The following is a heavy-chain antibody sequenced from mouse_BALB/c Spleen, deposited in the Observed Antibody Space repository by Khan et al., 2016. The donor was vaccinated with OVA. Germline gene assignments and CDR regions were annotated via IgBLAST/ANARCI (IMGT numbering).Heavy chain of an antibody. D-gene: IGHD2-2*01. Sequence: VQLKESGPELMKPGASVKISCKASGFSFTSYYIHWVMQSHGKSLEWIGYIDPFSDTTTYNQKFKGMATLTVDKSSSTAYIHLSNLTSEDSAVYCCTRHGYVAWFTYWGQGTLVTVSA. CDR1: GFSFTSYY. J-gene: IGHJ3*01. CDR3: TRHGYVAWFTY. V-gene: IGHV1S135*01. CDR2: IDPFSDTT.